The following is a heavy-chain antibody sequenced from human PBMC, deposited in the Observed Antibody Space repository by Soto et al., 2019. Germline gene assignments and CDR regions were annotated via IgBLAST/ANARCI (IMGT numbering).Heavy chain of an antibody. CDR1: GGSISSGDYY. D-gene: IGHD3-3*01. CDR3: AGEGVGPITLFGVTLEWYGMDV. J-gene: IGHJ6*02. CDR2: IYYSGST. V-gene: IGHV4-30-4*01. Sequence: QVQLQESGPGLVKPSQTLSLTCPVSGGSISSGDYYWSWIRQPPGKGLEWIGYIYYSGSTYYNPSLKSRVTMSVDASKNQFSLELSSVTAADTAVYYCAGEGVGPITLFGVTLEWYGMDVWGQGTTVTVSS.